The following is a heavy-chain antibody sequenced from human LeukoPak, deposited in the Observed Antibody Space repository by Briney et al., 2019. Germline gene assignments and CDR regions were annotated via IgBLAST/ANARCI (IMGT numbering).Heavy chain of an antibody. Sequence: PGGSLRLSCAASGFTFSASPMSWVRQAPGKGLERVSVINTDRSTYYADSVKGRFTISRDNSKSTVYLQMDSLSAEDTAEYYCAGRGGAVAGTLDYWGQGALVTVSS. J-gene: IGHJ4*02. CDR2: INTDRST. CDR1: GFTFSASP. D-gene: IGHD6-19*01. CDR3: AGRGGAVAGTLDY. V-gene: IGHV3-23*01.